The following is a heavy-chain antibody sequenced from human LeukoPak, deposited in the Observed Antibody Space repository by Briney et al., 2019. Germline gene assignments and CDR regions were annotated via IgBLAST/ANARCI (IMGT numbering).Heavy chain of an antibody. V-gene: IGHV3-53*01. J-gene: IGHJ4*02. CDR2: IYSGGTT. CDR1: GFIVSSNY. CDR3: ARDSGKVGDDGILDY. D-gene: IGHD2-21*01. Sequence: GGSLRLSCAASGFIVSSNYMSWVRQAPGKGLEWVSVIYSGGTTYYADSVKGRFTIFRDNSKNTVYLQMSSLGAEDTAVYYCARDSGKVGDDGILDYWGQGTLVTVSS.